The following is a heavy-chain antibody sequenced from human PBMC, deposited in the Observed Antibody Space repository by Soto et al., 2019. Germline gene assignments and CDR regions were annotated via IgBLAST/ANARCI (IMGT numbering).Heavy chain of an antibody. Sequence: EVQLVESGGGLAQPGRSLRLSCAASGFTFDDYAMHWVRQAPGKGLEWVSGISWNSGSIGYADSVKGRFTISRDNAKNSLYLQMNSLRAEDTALYYCAKGDCGGDCYLVDYLGQGTLVTVSS. CDR2: ISWNSGSI. CDR3: AKGDCGGDCYLVDY. V-gene: IGHV3-9*01. J-gene: IGHJ4*02. CDR1: GFTFDDYA. D-gene: IGHD2-21*01.